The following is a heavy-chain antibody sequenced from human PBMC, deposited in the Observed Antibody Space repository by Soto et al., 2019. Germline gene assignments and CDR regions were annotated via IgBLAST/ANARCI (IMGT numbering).Heavy chain of an antibody. CDR2: TYYRSKWYN. V-gene: IGHV6-1*01. Sequence: PSQTLSLTCAISGDSVSSNSAAWNWIRQSPSRGLEWLGRTYYRSKWYNDYAVSVKSRITINPDTSKNQFSLQLNSATPEDTAVYYCARDQKDEWEQNNSLWFDPWGQGTLVSVSS. CDR3: ARDQKDEWEQNNSLWFDP. D-gene: IGHD1-26*01. CDR1: GDSVSSNSAA. J-gene: IGHJ5*02.